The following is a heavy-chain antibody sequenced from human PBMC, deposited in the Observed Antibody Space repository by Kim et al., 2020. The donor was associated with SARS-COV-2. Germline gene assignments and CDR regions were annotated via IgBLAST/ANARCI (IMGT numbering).Heavy chain of an antibody. J-gene: IGHJ5*02. CDR3: ASYPPGPVPNWFDP. D-gene: IGHD6-19*01. Sequence: AQKFQGRVTITADESTSTAYMELSSLRSEDTAVYYCASYPPGPVPNWFDPWGQGTLVTVSS. V-gene: IGHV1-69*01.